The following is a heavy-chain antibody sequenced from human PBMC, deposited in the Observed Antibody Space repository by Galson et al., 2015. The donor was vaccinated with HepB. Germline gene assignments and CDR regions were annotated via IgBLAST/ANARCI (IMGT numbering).Heavy chain of an antibody. Sequence: CAISGDSVSTNSATWNWIRQSPSRGLEWLGRTYYNSKWYDDYAVSVKGRITIKPDTSKNQFSLQLNSVTPEDTAVYYCARGWGVGPYSSGWGEFDYWGQGTLVTVSS. CDR1: GDSVSTNSAT. CDR3: ARGWGVGPYSSGWGEFDY. D-gene: IGHD6-19*01. CDR2: TYYNSKWYD. J-gene: IGHJ4*02. V-gene: IGHV6-1*01.